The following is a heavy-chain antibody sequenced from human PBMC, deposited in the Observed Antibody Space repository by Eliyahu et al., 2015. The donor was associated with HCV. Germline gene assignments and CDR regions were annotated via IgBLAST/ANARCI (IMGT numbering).Heavy chain of an antibody. D-gene: IGHD6-6*01. J-gene: IGHJ3*02. CDR2: ISWNSDSV. Sequence: EVQLVESGGGLVQPGRSLRLSCSASGFTFDDYAMHWVRQAPGKGLEWVSGISWNSDSVDYADSVKGRFTISRDNAKNSLYLQMNSLRTEDTALYYCAKDMAARPLSAFDIWGQGTMVTVSS. CDR1: GFTFDDYA. CDR3: AKDMAARPLSAFDI. V-gene: IGHV3-9*01.